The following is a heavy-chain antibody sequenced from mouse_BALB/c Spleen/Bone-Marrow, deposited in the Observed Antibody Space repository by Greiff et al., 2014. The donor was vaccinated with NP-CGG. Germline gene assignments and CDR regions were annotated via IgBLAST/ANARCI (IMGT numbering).Heavy chain of an antibody. D-gene: IGHD1-1*01. CDR2: IYPGDGDT. Sequence: VQVVESGAELVRPGPSVKTSCKASGYAFSSYWMNWVKQRPGQGLEWIGQIYPGDGDTNYNGKFKGKATLTADKSSSTAYMQLSSLTSEDSAVYFCARDYYGSRYYFDYWGQGTTLTVSS. V-gene: IGHV1-80*01. CDR1: GYAFSSYW. CDR3: ARDYYGSRYYFDY. J-gene: IGHJ2*01.